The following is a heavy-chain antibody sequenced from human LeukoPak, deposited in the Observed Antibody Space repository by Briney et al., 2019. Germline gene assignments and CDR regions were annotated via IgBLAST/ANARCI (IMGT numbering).Heavy chain of an antibody. J-gene: IGHJ3*02. CDR3: ARDLVVVVPAARGDAFDI. V-gene: IGHV3-21*01. CDR1: GFTFSSYS. CDR2: ISSSSSYI. Sequence: GGSLRLSCAASGFTFSSYSMNWVRQAPGKGLEGVSSISSSSSYIYYADSVKGGFTISRDNPKNSLYLQMNSLRAEDTAVYYCARDLVVVVPAARGDAFDIWGQGTMVTVSS. D-gene: IGHD2-2*01.